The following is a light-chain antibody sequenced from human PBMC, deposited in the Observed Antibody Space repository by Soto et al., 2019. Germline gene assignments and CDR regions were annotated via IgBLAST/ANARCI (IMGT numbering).Light chain of an antibody. J-gene: IGKJ1*01. CDR3: QQYSDWPVWT. V-gene: IGKV3D-15*01. CDR2: GAT. CDR1: QSVSSK. Sequence: EILMTQSPATLSVSPGERATLSCRARQSVSSKLAWYQQKPGQAPRLLIYGATNRAPGIPARFSGSGSGTEFTLTISSLQSEDFAVDYCQQYSDWPVWTFGQGTKVEIK.